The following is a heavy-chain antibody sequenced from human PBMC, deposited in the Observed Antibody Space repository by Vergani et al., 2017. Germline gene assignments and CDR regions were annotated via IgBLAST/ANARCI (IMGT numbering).Heavy chain of an antibody. Sequence: QVQLVQSGAEVKKPGSSVKVSCKASGYTFTSYGISWVRQAPGQGLEWMGWINPNSGGTNYAQKFQGRVTMTRDTSISTAYMELSRLRSDDTAVYYCARDCSGGSCYSYWGQGTLVTVSS. J-gene: IGHJ4*02. V-gene: IGHV1-2*02. CDR1: GYTFTSYG. CDR3: ARDCSGGSCYSY. D-gene: IGHD2-15*01. CDR2: INPNSGGT.